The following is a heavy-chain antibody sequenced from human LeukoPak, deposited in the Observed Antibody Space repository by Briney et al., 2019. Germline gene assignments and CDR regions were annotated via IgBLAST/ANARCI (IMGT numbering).Heavy chain of an antibody. CDR1: GYTFTGHY. D-gene: IGHD6-13*01. CDR2: INLNSGGT. CDR3: ARQLASGWFDP. J-gene: IGHJ5*02. V-gene: IGHV1-2*02. Sequence: ASVKVSCKASGYTFTGHYMHWVRQAPGQGLEWMGWINLNSGGTDYAQKFQGRVTLTRDTSISTAYMELSRLRSDDTAVYYCARQLASGWFDPWGQGTLVTVSS.